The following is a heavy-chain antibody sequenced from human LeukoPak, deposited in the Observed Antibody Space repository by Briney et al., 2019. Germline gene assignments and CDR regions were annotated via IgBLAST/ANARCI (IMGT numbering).Heavy chain of an antibody. CDR2: INPNSGGT. V-gene: IGHV1-2*02. D-gene: IGHD3-22*01. CDR1: GYTFTGYY. CDR3: ARGAQDYYDRSHMDV. Sequence: ASVKVSCKASGYTFTGYYMHWVRQAPGQGLEWMGWINPNSGGTNYAQKFQGRVTMTRDTSISTAYMELSRLRSDDTAVYYCARGAQDYYDRSHMDVWGKGTTVTVSS. J-gene: IGHJ6*03.